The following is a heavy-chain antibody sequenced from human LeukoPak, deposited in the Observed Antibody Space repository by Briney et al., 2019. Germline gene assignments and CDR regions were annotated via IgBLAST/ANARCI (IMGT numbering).Heavy chain of an antibody. CDR3: AKEGRSLQTY. CDR2: IKEDGTET. CDR1: GFMFSSNW. J-gene: IGHJ4*02. V-gene: IGHV3-7*03. Sequence: GGSLRLSCAASGFMFSSNWMSWIRLAPGKGLEWVANIKEDGTETYYVDSVKGRFTISRDNAKNSLYLQMNSLRVEDTAVYYCAKEGRSLQTYWGQGTLVTVSS. D-gene: IGHD5-24*01.